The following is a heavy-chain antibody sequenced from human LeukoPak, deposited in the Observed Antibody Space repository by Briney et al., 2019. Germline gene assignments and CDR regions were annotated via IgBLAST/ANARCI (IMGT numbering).Heavy chain of an antibody. J-gene: IGHJ4*02. CDR1: GYSFTSYW. D-gene: IGHD2-21*01. CDR2: IDPSDSYT. Sequence: GESLKISGKGSGYSFTSYWISWVRQMPGKGLEWMGRIDPSDSYTNYSPSFQGHVTISADKSISTAYLQWSSLKASDTAMYYCARHGAPIPDFDYWGQGTLVTVSS. V-gene: IGHV5-10-1*01. CDR3: ARHGAPIPDFDY.